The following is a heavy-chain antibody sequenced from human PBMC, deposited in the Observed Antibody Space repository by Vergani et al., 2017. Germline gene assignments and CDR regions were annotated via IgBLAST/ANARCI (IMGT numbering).Heavy chain of an antibody. J-gene: IGHJ6*02. CDR3: AKANPRNSGYDYLYYYHAMDV. Sequence: VQLLESGGDLVQPGGSLRLSCAASGFTFNHYAMNWVRQAPGKGLEWVSGISVSGGSTYYAGSVKGRFTISRDSSKNTLYLQMNSLSAGDTAVYYCAKANPRNSGYDYLYYYHAMDVWGQGTTVTVSS. CDR1: GFTFNHYA. CDR2: ISVSGGST. D-gene: IGHD5-12*01. V-gene: IGHV3-23*01.